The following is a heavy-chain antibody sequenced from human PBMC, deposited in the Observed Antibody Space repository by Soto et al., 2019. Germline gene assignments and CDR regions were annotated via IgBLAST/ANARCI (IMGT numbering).Heavy chain of an antibody. CDR2: INAGNGNT. CDR1: GYTFTSYA. Sequence: ASVKVSCKASGYTFTSYAMHWVRQAPGQRLEWMGWINAGNGNTKYSQKFQGRVTITRDTSASTAYMELSSLRSEDTAVYYCARTDIVVVPAAMGFDYWGQGTLVTVSS. D-gene: IGHD2-2*01. CDR3: ARTDIVVVPAAMGFDY. J-gene: IGHJ4*02. V-gene: IGHV1-3*01.